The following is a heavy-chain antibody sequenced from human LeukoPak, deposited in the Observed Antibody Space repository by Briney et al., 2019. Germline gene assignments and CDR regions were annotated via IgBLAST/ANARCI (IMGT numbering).Heavy chain of an antibody. D-gene: IGHD2-2*01. CDR3: ARQFESIVVVPAAITYFDY. Sequence: GESLKISCKGSGCSFTSYWIGWVRQMPGKGLEWMGIIYPGDSADKSISTAYLQWSSLKASDTAMYYCARQFESIVVVPAAITYFDYWGQGTLVTVSS. CDR1: GCSFTSYW. J-gene: IGHJ4*02. V-gene: IGHV5-51*01. CDR2: IYPGD.